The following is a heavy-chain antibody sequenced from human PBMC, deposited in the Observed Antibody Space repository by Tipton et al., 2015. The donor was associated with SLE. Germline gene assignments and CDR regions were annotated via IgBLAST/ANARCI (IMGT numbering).Heavy chain of an antibody. CDR3: SEGYYFDY. J-gene: IGHJ4*02. V-gene: IGHV4-61*09. Sequence: TLSLTCTVSGGSIRGSSYYWSWIRQPAGKGLEWIGYIYTSGSTNYNPSLKSRVTISVDTSKNLFSLKLSSVTAADTAMYYCSEGYYFDYWGQGTLVTVSS. CDR2: IYTSGST. CDR1: GGSIRGSSYY.